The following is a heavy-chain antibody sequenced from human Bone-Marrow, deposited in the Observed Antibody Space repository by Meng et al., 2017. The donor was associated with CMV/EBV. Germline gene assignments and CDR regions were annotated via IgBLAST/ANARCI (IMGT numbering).Heavy chain of an antibody. D-gene: IGHD1-1*01. CDR3: GREGGLQRERPWVPSGIDY. Sequence: SETLSLTCTVSGGSVSSGSYYWSWIRQPPGKGLEWIGYIYYSGSTNYNPSLKSRVTISVDTSKNQFSLKLSSVAAADAAVCYCGREGGLQRERPWVPSGIDYWGQGTLVTVSS. V-gene: IGHV4-61*01. J-gene: IGHJ4*02. CDR1: GGSVSSGSYY. CDR2: IYYSGST.